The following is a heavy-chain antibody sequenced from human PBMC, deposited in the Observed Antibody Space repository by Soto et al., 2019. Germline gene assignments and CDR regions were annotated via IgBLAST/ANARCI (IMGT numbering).Heavy chain of an antibody. CDR1: GFTFSSYA. Sequence: GGSLRLSCAASGFTFSSYAMSWVRQAPGKGLEWVSAISGSGGSTYYADSVKGRFTISRDNSKNTLYLQMNSLRAEDTAVYYCAKTSYDFWSGYLISPFDYWGQGTLVTVSS. CDR2: ISGSGGST. D-gene: IGHD3-3*01. J-gene: IGHJ4*02. CDR3: AKTSYDFWSGYLISPFDY. V-gene: IGHV3-23*01.